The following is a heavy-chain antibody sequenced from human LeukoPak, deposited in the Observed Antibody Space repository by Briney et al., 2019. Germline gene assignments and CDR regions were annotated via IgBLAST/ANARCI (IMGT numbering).Heavy chain of an antibody. D-gene: IGHD4-23*01. Sequence: GGSLRVSCAASRFTFKSYGMHWGRQAPGKGLEWVAVIWYDGSNKYYADSVKGRFTISRDNSKNTLYLQMNSLRAEDTAVYYCVRDRENSYFEYWGQGTPVTVSS. CDR3: VRDRENSYFEY. J-gene: IGHJ4*02. CDR2: IWYDGSNK. V-gene: IGHV3-33*01. CDR1: RFTFKSYG.